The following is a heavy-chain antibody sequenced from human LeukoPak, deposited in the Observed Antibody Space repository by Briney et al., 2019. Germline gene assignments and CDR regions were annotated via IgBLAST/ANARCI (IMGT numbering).Heavy chain of an antibody. CDR1: GFTFSSYA. CDR2: ISYDGSNK. D-gene: IGHD2-21*01. CDR3: AKNPGEASRGY. Sequence: GGSLRLSCAASGFTFSSYAMHWVRQAPGKGLEGVAVISYDGSNKYYADSVKGRFTISRDNSKNTLYLQMNSLRAEDTAVYYCAKNPGEASRGYWGQGTLVTVSS. J-gene: IGHJ4*02. V-gene: IGHV3-30-3*02.